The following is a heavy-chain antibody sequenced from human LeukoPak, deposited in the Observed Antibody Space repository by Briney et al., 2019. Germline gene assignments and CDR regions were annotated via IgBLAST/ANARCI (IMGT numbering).Heavy chain of an antibody. CDR2: IKRDGSEK. CDR1: GFTFSSYR. V-gene: IGHV3-7*01. Sequence: GGSLRLSCAASGFTFSSYRMSWVRQAPGKGLEWVANIKRDGSEKYYVDSVKGRFTISRDNAKNSLYLQMNSLRAEDTAVYYCASDSGSWWKGALDPWGQGTLVTVSS. J-gene: IGHJ5*02. D-gene: IGHD6-13*01. CDR3: ASDSGSWWKGALDP.